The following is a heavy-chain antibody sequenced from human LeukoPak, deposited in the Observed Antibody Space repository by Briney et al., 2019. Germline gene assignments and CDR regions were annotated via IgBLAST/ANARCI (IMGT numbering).Heavy chain of an antibody. J-gene: IGHJ4*02. CDR3: ARMPGSGIYYDEYYFDY. CDR2: ISGSSSYI. Sequence: GGSLRLSCAASGFTFSVYSMNWVRQAPGKGLEWVSFISGSSSYIYYADSVKGRFTISRDNSKNTLYLQMNSLRAEDTAVYYCARMPGSGIYYDEYYFDYWGQGTLVTVSS. V-gene: IGHV3-21*01. CDR1: GFTFSVYS. D-gene: IGHD3-10*01.